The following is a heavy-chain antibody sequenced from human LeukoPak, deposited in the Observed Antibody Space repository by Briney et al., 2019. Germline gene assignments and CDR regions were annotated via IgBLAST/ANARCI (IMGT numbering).Heavy chain of an antibody. Sequence: PGRSLRLSCAASGFTFSSYAMHWVRQAPGKGLEWVSSISSSSSYIYYADSVKGRFTISRDNAKNSLYLQMNSLRAEDTAVYYCARDLDDSSGLSNHLDYWGQGTLVTVSS. J-gene: IGHJ4*02. CDR1: GFTFSSYA. D-gene: IGHD3-22*01. CDR2: ISSSSSYI. CDR3: ARDLDDSSGLSNHLDY. V-gene: IGHV3-21*01.